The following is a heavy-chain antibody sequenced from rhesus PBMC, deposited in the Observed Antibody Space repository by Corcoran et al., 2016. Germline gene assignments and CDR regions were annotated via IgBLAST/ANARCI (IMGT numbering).Heavy chain of an antibody. V-gene: IGHV4-127*01. Sequence: QVQLQESGPGLVKPSETLSLTCAVSGYSISSGYGGSWISQPPGKGLEWIGYIGGSSASPTPTPSRKSRVSIPQDTSKHPFSLKLSSVTAADTAVYYCARDLEYCSGIYCYVGIDYWGQGVLVTVSS. CDR2: IGGSSASP. CDR3: ARDLEYCSGIYCYVGIDY. CDR1: GYSISSGYG. J-gene: IGHJ4*01. D-gene: IGHD2-27*01.